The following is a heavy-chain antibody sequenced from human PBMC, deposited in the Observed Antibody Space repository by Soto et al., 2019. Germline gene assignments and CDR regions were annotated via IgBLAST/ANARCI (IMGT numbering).Heavy chain of an antibody. CDR1: GYTFTSYG. Sequence: WASVKVSCKASGYTFTSYGISWVRQAPGQGLEWMGWISAYNGNTNYAQKLQGRVTMTTDTSTSTAYMELRSLRSDDTAVYYCAREDAKIFGVVNYYYGMDVWGQGTTVTVSS. CDR3: AREDAKIFGVVNYYYGMDV. CDR2: ISAYNGNT. V-gene: IGHV1-18*01. D-gene: IGHD3-3*01. J-gene: IGHJ6*02.